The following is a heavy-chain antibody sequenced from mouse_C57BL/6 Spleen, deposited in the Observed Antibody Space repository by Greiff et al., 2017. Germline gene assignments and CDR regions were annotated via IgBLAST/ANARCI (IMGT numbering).Heavy chain of an antibody. Sequence: QVQLQQSGAELVRPGASVTLSCKASGYTFTDYEMHWVKQTPVHGLEWIGAIDPETGGTAYNQKFKGKAILTADKSSSTAYMELRSLTSEDSAVYYGTRSFPYGSSSMDYWGQGTSVTVSS. V-gene: IGHV1-15*01. D-gene: IGHD1-1*01. J-gene: IGHJ4*01. CDR3: TRSFPYGSSSMDY. CDR2: IDPETGGT. CDR1: GYTFTDYE.